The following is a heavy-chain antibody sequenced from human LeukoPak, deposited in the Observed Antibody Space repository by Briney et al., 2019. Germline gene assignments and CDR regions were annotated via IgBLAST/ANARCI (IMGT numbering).Heavy chain of an antibody. CDR3: ARGPGAHHPYSSGWSDPYYYYMDV. J-gene: IGHJ6*03. Sequence: ASVKVSCKASGYTFTSYAMHWVRQAPGQRLEWVGWINAGNGNTKYSQEFQGRVTITRDTSASTAYMELSSLRSEDMAVYYCARGPGAHHPYSSGWSDPYYYYMDVWGKGTTVTVSS. CDR1: GYTFTSYA. CDR2: INAGNGNT. V-gene: IGHV1-3*03. D-gene: IGHD6-19*01.